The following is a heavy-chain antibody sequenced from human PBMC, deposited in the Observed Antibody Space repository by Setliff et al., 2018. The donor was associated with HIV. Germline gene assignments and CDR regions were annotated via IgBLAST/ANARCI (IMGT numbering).Heavy chain of an antibody. CDR2: ISYDGTYK. Sequence: GGSLRLSCAASGFTFNNYAIHWVRQAPGKGLEWVALISYDGTYKYYAESVKGRFTISRDNSRNTQYLQMNSLSVEDTAVYYCVKNLYTEMWGEIFDSWGRGTLVTVSS. D-gene: IGHD3-16*01. V-gene: IGHV3-30*04. CDR3: VKNLYTEMWGEIFDS. CDR1: GFTFNNYA. J-gene: IGHJ4*02.